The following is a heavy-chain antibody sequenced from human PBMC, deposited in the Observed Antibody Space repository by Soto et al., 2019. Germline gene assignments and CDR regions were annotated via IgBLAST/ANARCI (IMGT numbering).Heavy chain of an antibody. V-gene: IGHV2-70*04. J-gene: IGHJ4*02. CDR3: ARSSGYSSGPTLGHPAYFDY. CDR2: IDGDDDK. CDR1: GFSLSTSGMR. D-gene: IGHD6-19*01. Sequence: ESGPTLVNPTQTLTLTCTFSGFSLSTSGMRVSWIRQPPGKALEWLARIDGDDDKFYSTSLKTRLTISKDTSKNQVVLTMTNMDPVDTATYYCARSSGYSSGPTLGHPAYFDYWGQGTLVTASS.